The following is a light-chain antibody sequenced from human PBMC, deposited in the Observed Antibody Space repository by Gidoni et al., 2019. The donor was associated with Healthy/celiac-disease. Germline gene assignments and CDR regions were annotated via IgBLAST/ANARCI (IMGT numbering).Light chain of an antibody. CDR1: SSNIGAGYE. CDR2: ANN. J-gene: IGLJ3*02. Sequence: QSVLTQPPSVSGAPGQRVTISCTGSSSNIGAGYEVHWYQQLPGTAPKLLIYANNNRPSGVPDRFSGSKSGTSASLAITGLQAEDEADYYCQSYDSSLSGYWVFGGGTKLTVL. V-gene: IGLV1-40*01. CDR3: QSYDSSLSGYWV.